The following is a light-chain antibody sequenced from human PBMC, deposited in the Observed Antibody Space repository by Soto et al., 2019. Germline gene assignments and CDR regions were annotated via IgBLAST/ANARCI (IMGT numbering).Light chain of an antibody. CDR2: GTS. J-gene: IGKJ1*01. V-gene: IGKV3-15*01. Sequence: PGETATLSCRASQSVRKNLAWYQQKPGQAPRLLIYGTSNRATGIPDRISGSRSGTEFTLTISSLQSEDFGVYYCQQFEDWPTFGQGTKVDIK. CDR3: QQFEDWPT. CDR1: QSVRKN.